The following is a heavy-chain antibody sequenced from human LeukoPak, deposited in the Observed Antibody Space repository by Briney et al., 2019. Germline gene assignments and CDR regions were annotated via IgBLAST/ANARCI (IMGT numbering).Heavy chain of an antibody. CDR3: ARDDGGVYGMDV. D-gene: IGHD3-3*01. CDR1: GGSISSNSHY. J-gene: IGHJ6*02. CDR2: IYSSGTT. Sequence: SETLSLTCTVSGGSISSNSHYWGWIRQPPGKGLEWIGSIYSSGTTYYNPSLKSRVTISVDTSKNQFSLKLSSVTAADTAVYYCARDDGGVYGMDVWGQGTTVTVSS. V-gene: IGHV4-39*07.